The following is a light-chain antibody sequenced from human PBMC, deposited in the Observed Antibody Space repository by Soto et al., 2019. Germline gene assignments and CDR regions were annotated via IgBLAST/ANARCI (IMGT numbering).Light chain of an antibody. J-gene: IGKJ1*01. V-gene: IGKV3-11*01. Sequence: EIVLTQSPSTLSLSPGERATHSCRASQSLRSYLAWYQKKPGQAPRLLSYEASNRATGIPARFSGSGSGTDFTLTISSLEPEDFAVYYCQQRTDRPPWTFGQGTKV. CDR1: QSLRSY. CDR3: QQRTDRPPWT. CDR2: EAS.